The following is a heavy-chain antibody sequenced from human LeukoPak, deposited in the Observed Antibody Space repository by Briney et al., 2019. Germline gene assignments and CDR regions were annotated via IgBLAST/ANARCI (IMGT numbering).Heavy chain of an antibody. CDR1: GFIFSNCW. Sequence: GGSLRLSCETSGFIFSNCWMTWVRQAPGKGLEWVANIKTDGSEKYYADSVKGRFTISRDNAKNSLYLQMNSLRAEDTAVYYCATYSTRNAREFQSWGQGTLVTVPS. J-gene: IGHJ1*01. V-gene: IGHV3-7*01. CDR3: ATYSTRNAREFQS. D-gene: IGHD4-11*01. CDR2: IKTDGSEK.